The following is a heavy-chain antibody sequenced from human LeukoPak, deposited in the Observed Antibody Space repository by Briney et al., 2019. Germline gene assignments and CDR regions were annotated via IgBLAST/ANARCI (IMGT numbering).Heavy chain of an antibody. V-gene: IGHV1-2*02. CDR1: GYTFTGYY. Sequence: ASVKVSCKASGYTFTGYYMHWVRQAPGQGLEWMGSINPNSGGTNYAQKFQGGVTMTRDTSISTAYMELSRLTSDDTAVYYCASLGSTYSSGWYDYWGQGTLVTVSS. J-gene: IGHJ4*02. CDR3: ASLGSTYSSGWYDY. CDR2: INPNSGGT. D-gene: IGHD6-19*01.